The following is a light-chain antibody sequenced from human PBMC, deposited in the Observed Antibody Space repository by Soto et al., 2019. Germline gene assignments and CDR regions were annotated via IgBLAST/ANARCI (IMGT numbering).Light chain of an antibody. CDR2: AAS. V-gene: IGKV1-39*01. CDR3: QQSYSTPIT. Sequence: EIQMSQSPSSLSAYVGDRVTITCRASQSISSYLNWYQQKPGKAPKLLIYAASSLQSGVPSRFSGSGSGTDFTLTISSLQPEDFATYYCQQSYSTPITFGQGTDWRL. CDR1: QSISSY. J-gene: IGKJ5*01.